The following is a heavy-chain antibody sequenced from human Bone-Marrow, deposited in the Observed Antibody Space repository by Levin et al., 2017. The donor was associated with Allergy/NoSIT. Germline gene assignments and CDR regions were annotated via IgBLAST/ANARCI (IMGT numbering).Heavy chain of an antibody. J-gene: IGHJ5*02. D-gene: IGHD2-15*01. CDR1: GFTFSSYG. V-gene: IGHV3-33*01. CDR3: ARDRYCSGGSCFGWFDP. Sequence: AGGSLRLSCAASGFTFSSYGMHWVRQAPGKGLEWVAVIWYDGSNKYYADSVKGRFTISRDNSKNTLYLQMNSLRAEDTAVYYCARDRYCSGGSCFGWFDPWGQGTLVTVSS. CDR2: IWYDGSNK.